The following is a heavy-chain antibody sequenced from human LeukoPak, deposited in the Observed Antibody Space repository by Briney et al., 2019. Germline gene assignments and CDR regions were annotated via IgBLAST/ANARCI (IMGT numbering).Heavy chain of an antibody. V-gene: IGHV4-34*01. Sequence: SETLSLTCAVYGGSFSGYYWSWIRQPPGKGLEWIGEINHSGSTNYNPSLKSRVTISVDKSKNQFSLKLSSVTAADTAVYYCARGPAGTGNHFDYWGQGTLVTVSS. D-gene: IGHD6-13*01. CDR3: ARGPAGTGNHFDY. J-gene: IGHJ4*02. CDR1: GGSFSGYY. CDR2: INHSGST.